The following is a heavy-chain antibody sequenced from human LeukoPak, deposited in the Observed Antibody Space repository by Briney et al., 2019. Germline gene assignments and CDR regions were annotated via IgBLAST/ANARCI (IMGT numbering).Heavy chain of an antibody. CDR3: AKYRSCINDVCHGYFDY. V-gene: IGHV3-23*01. D-gene: IGHD2-8*01. J-gene: IGHJ4*02. CDR2: ISGSGGST. CDR1: GFIFISYA. Sequence: GSLRLSCPAFGFIFISYAMSLVRQAPGKGLEWVSTISGSGGSTYYADSVKGRFTISRDNSKNTVYLQMNSLRAEDTAVYYCAKYRSCINDVCHGYFDYWGQGTLVTVSS.